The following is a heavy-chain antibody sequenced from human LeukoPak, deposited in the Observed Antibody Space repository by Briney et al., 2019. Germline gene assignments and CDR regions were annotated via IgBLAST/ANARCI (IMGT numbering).Heavy chain of an antibody. CDR3: ARLWFGELFRSTTRDH. Sequence: ASVKVSCKASGYTFTGYYIHWVRQAPGQGVEGVGWSPPNRGGTYYAQKFQGRVTMTRDTSISTAYMELSSLRSDDTAVYYCARLWFGELFRSTTRDHWGQGTLVTVSS. D-gene: IGHD3-10*01. J-gene: IGHJ4*02. V-gene: IGHV1-2*02. CDR1: GYTFTGYY. CDR2: SPPNRGGT.